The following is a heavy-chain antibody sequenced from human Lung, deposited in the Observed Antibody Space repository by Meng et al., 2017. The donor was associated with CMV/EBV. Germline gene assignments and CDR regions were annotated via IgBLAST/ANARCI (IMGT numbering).Heavy chain of an antibody. D-gene: IGHD6-13*01. CDR3: ANGEGSRWDDAFDI. Sequence: SCSASGLTFSDNGIHWVRQAPGKGLEWVTFIPHDGSNKFYADSVRGRFTISRDNSKNTVYLQMDNPRVEDTAVYYCANGEGSRWDDAFDIWGPGTXVTVSS. CDR1: GLTFSDNG. J-gene: IGHJ3*02. CDR2: IPHDGSNK. V-gene: IGHV3-30*02.